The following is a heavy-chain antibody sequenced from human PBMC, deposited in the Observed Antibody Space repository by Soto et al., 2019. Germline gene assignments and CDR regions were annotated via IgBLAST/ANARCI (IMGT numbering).Heavy chain of an antibody. D-gene: IGHD3-10*01. Sequence: QVQLQESGPGLVKPSETLSLTCTVSGGSISSYYWSWIRQPPGKGLEWIGYIYYSGSTNYNPSLKRRVTISVDTSKNQFSLKLSSVTAADTAVYYCARGRDYYGSGSYFDYWGQGTLVTVSS. J-gene: IGHJ4*02. CDR1: GGSISSYY. CDR2: IYYSGST. CDR3: ARGRDYYGSGSYFDY. V-gene: IGHV4-59*01.